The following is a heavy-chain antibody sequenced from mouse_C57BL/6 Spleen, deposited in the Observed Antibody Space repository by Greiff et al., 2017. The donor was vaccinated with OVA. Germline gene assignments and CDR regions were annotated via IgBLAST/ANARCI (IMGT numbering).Heavy chain of an antibody. CDR3: ARALYYYGSNYENAMDY. CDR2: INPNNGGT. D-gene: IGHD1-1*01. CDR1: GYTFTDYN. J-gene: IGHJ4*01. Sequence: EVKLMESGPELVKPGASVKLPCKASGYTFTDYNMDWVKQSPGKSLEWIGDINPNNGGTIYNQKFKGKATLTVDKSSSTAYMELRSLTSEDTAVYYCARALYYYGSNYENAMDYWGQGTSVTVSS. V-gene: IGHV1-18*01.